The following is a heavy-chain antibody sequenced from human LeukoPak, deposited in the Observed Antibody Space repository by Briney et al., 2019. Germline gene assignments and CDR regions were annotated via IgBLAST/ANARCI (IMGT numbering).Heavy chain of an antibody. CDR1: GYTFTGYY. CDR2: INPNSGGT. CDR3: ARESCISTSCPPIPGYSSGWFHYDY. Sequence: ASVKVSCKASGYTFTGYYMHWVRQAPGQGLEWMGRINPNSGGTNYAQKFQGRVTMTRDTSIGTAYMELSRLRSDDTAVYYCARESCISTSCPPIPGYSSGWFHYDYWGQGTLVTVSS. V-gene: IGHV1-2*06. D-gene: IGHD6-19*01. J-gene: IGHJ4*02.